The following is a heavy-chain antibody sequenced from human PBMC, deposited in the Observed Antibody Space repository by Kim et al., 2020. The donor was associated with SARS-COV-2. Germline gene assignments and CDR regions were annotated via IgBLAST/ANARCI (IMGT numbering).Heavy chain of an antibody. CDR2: ISWNGGTI. D-gene: IGHD3-10*01. J-gene: IGHJ3*02. V-gene: IGHV3-9*01. CDR1: GFTFDDYA. Sequence: GGSLRLSCAASGFTFDDYAMHWVRQAPGKGLEWVSGISWNGGTIVYADSVKGRFTISRDNAQNSLYLQMNSLRAEDTALYYCAKDIGAFEVAHIMVRGLIIIGAFDIWGQGTMVTVSS. CDR3: AKDIGAFEVAHIMVRGLIIIGAFDI.